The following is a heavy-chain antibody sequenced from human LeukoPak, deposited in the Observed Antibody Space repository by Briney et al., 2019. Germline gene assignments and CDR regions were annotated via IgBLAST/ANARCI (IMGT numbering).Heavy chain of an antibody. D-gene: IGHD6-13*01. CDR2: ISGDGGST. CDR3: AKDRETLGGIAAAGDLDY. CDR1: GFTFDDYA. Sequence: GGSLRLSCAASGFTFDDYAMHWVRQAPGKGLEWVSLISGDGGSTYYADSVKGRFTISRDNSKNSLYLQMNSLRTEDTALYYCAKDRETLGGIAAAGDLDYWGQGTLVTVSS. V-gene: IGHV3-43*02. J-gene: IGHJ4*02.